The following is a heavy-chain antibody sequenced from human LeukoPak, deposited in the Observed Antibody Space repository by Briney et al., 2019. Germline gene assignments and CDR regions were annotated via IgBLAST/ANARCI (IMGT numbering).Heavy chain of an antibody. CDR3: AKDSDSNSDYDY. CDR1: GFTFSSYA. D-gene: IGHD4-11*01. Sequence: PGGSLRLSCAASGFTFSSYAMSWVRQAPGKGLEWVSAISGSGGSTYYADSVKGRFTISRDNSKNTLYLQMNSLRAEDMAVYYCAKDSDSNSDYDYWGQGTLVTVSS. V-gene: IGHV3-23*01. J-gene: IGHJ4*02. CDR2: ISGSGGST.